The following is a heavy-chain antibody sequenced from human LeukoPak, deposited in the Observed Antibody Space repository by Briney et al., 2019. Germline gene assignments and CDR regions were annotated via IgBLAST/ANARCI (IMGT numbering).Heavy chain of an antibody. D-gene: IGHD2-21*01. J-gene: IGHJ6*02. V-gene: IGHV3-30*18. Sequence: GRSLRLSCAASGFTFSSYGMHWVRQAPGKGLEWVAVISYDGSNKYYADSVKGRFTISRDNSKNTLYLQKNSLRAEDTAVYYCAKALHIYYYYGMDVWGQGTTVTVSS. CDR2: ISYDGSNK. CDR3: AKALHIYYYYGMDV. CDR1: GFTFSSYG.